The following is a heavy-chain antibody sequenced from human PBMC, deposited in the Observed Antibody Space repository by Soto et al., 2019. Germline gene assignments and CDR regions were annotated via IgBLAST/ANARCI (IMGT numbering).Heavy chain of an antibody. D-gene: IGHD5-12*01. Sequence: QVQLVESGGGVVQPGRSLRLSCAASGFTFSSYAMHWVRQAPGKGLEWVAVISYDGSNKYYADSVKGRFTISRDNSKNTLYLQMNSLRAEDTAVYYCARDTSGIVAKIFGMDVW. CDR1: GFTFSSYA. CDR2: ISYDGSNK. CDR3: ARDTSGIVAKIFGMDV. V-gene: IGHV3-30-3*01. J-gene: IGHJ6*01.